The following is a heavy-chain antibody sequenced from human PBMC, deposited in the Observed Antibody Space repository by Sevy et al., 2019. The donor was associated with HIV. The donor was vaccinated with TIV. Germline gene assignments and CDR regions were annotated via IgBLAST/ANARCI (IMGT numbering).Heavy chain of an antibody. CDR1: GYTLSELS. CDR3: ATTKDYYDSSGSPFDY. Sequence: ASVKVSCKVSGYTLSELSMHWVRLAPGKGLEWMGSFDPEDEETTYAQKFQGRVTMTEDTSTDTAYMERSSLRSEDTAVYYCATTKDYYDSSGSPFDYWGQGTLVTVSS. D-gene: IGHD3-22*01. CDR2: FDPEDEET. J-gene: IGHJ4*02. V-gene: IGHV1-24*01.